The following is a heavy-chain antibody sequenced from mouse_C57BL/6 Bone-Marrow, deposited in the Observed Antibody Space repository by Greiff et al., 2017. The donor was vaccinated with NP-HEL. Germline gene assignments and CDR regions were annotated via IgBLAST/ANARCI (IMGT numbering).Heavy chain of an antibody. Sequence: QVQLKQSGAELARPGASVKLSCKASGYTFTSYGISWVKQRTGQGLEWIVEIYPRSGNTYYNEKFKGKATLTADKSSSTAYMELRSLTSEDSAVYFCARMGNWLAMDYWGQGTSVTVSS. D-gene: IGHD2-1*01. V-gene: IGHV1-81*01. CDR2: IYPRSGNT. CDR1: GYTFTSYG. CDR3: ARMGNWLAMDY. J-gene: IGHJ4*01.